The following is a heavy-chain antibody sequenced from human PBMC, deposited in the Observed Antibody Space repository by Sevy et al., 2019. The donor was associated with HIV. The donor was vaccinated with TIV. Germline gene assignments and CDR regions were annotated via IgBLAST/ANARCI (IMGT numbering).Heavy chain of an antibody. CDR2: ISSSGSSI. CDR3: ARNGGAYDTGFDP. D-gene: IGHD3-22*01. V-gene: IGHV3-48*03. J-gene: IGHJ5*02. CDR1: GFTFSSYD. Sequence: GGSLRLSCAGSGFTFSSYDMNWVRQAPGKGLEWISKISSSGSSIYYADSVKGRFTIARDNAKNSLNLQMNSLRAEDTALYYCARNGGAYDTGFDPWGQGTLVSVSS.